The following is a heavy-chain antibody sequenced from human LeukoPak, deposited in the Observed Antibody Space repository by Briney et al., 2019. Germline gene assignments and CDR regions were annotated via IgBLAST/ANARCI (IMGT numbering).Heavy chain of an antibody. V-gene: IGHV3-48*01. CDR2: ISSSSNTI. Sequence: GGSLRLSCAASGFTFSSYSMNWVRQAPGKGLEWVSYISSSSNTIYYADSVKGRFTISRDNAKNSLYLQMNSLRAEDTAVYYCARGRYYDSSGPTHYWGQGTLVTVSS. J-gene: IGHJ4*02. CDR1: GFTFSSYS. D-gene: IGHD3-22*01. CDR3: ARGRYYDSSGPTHY.